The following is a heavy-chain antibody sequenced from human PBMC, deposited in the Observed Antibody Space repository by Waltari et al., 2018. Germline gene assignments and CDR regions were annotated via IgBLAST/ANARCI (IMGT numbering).Heavy chain of an antibody. D-gene: IGHD1-26*01. CDR3: ATERTGSHDY. CDR1: GFPFSNPY. CDR2: VKSKTDGGTT. V-gene: IGHV3-15*01. Sequence: EVQLVESGGGLVNPGGSLRLSCAASGFPFSNPYLHLVRQAPGKGLEWVGLVKSKTDGGTTEYAAPVKGRFTISRDDSKDTAYLQMNSLRIEDTAVYYCATERTGSHDYWGQGTLVTVSS. J-gene: IGHJ4*02.